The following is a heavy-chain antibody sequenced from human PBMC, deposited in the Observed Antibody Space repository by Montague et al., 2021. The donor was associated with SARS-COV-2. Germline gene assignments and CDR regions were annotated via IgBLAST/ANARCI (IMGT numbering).Heavy chain of an antibody. Sequence: AISGDSVSSNSAAWNWIRQSPSGGLEWLGRTYYRSKWHNDYAVSVKSRITINPDTSKNQFSLQLKSVTPEDTAVYYCARGWVATIPHMDNWGQGSLVIVSS. V-gene: IGHV6-1*01. J-gene: IGHJ4*02. CDR1: GDSVSSNSAA. CDR2: TYYRSKWHN. D-gene: IGHD5-12*01. CDR3: ARGWVATIPHMDN.